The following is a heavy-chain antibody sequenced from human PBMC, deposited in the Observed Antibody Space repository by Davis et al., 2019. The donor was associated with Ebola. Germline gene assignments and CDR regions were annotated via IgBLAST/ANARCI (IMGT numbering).Heavy chain of an antibody. V-gene: IGHV3-30*18. Sequence: GESLKISCAASGFTFSSYGMHWVRQAPGKGLEWVAVISYDGSNKYYADSVKGRFTISRDNSKNTLYLQMNSLRAEDTAVYYCAKDYYDSSGRYLDYWGQGTLVTVSS. CDR1: GFTFSSYG. J-gene: IGHJ4*02. D-gene: IGHD3-22*01. CDR2: ISYDGSNK. CDR3: AKDYYDSSGRYLDY.